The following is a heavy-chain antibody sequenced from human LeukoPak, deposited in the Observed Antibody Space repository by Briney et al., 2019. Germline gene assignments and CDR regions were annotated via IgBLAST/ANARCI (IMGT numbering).Heavy chain of an antibody. CDR1: GGSISSYY. D-gene: IGHD6-19*01. V-gene: IGHV4-59*01. CDR3: ARARGWYFGY. Sequence: SETLSLTCTVSGGSISSYYWRWIRQPPGRGREWIGYIYYSGSPNYSPSLKSRVTISVDTAKNQSSLKLSSVTAADTAVYYWARARGWYFGYWGQGSLVTVSS. CDR2: IYYSGSP. J-gene: IGHJ4*02.